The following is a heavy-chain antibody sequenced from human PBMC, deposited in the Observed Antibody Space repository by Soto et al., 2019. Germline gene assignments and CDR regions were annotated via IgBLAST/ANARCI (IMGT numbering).Heavy chain of an antibody. CDR2: IYYSGST. V-gene: IGHV4-59*12. D-gene: IGHD3-3*01. CDR3: ARDHDFSAVDP. J-gene: IGHJ5*02. Sequence: SETLSLTCTVSGGSISSYYWSWIRQPPGKGLEWIGYIYYSGSTYYNPSLKSRVTISVDTSKNQFSLKLSSVTAADTAVYYCARDHDFSAVDPWGQGALVTVSS. CDR1: GGSISSYY.